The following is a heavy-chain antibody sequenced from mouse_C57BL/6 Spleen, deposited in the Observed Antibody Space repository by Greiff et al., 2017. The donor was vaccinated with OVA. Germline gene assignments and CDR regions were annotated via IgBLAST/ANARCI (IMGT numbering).Heavy chain of an antibody. J-gene: IGHJ3*01. V-gene: IGHV1-50*01. CDR3: ARNRDSSGYGFAY. CDR2: IDPSDSYT. Sequence: VQLQQPGAELVKPGASVKLSCKASGYTFTSYWMQWVKQRPGQGLEWIGEIDPSDSYTNYNQKFKGKATLTVDTSSSTAYMQLSSLTSEDSAVYYGARNRDSSGYGFAYWGQGTLVTVSA. D-gene: IGHD3-2*02. CDR1: GYTFTSYW.